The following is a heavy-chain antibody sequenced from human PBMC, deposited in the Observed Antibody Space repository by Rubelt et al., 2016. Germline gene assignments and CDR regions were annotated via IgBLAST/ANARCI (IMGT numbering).Heavy chain of an antibody. CDR2: TYYRSKWYR. CDR3: ARSTADIDY. V-gene: IGHV6-1*01. CDR1: GDSVSSKSAA. D-gene: IGHD1-26*01. Sequence: QVQLWQSGPGLVKPSETLSLTCGISGDSVSSKSAAWNWIRKSPSGGLEWLGRTYYRSKWYREYALSVKSRIIINPDTSKNPFSLQLNFVIPEDTAVYYCARSTADIDYWGQGVLVTVSS. J-gene: IGHJ4*02.